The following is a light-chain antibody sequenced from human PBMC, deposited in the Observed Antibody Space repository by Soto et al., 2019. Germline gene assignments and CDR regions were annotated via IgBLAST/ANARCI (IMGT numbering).Light chain of an antibody. CDR2: GAS. Sequence: EIVMTQSPATLSVSPGGRATLSCRASQSISDTLAWYQQKPGQAPRLLIYGASTRAPGVPARFSGSGSGTDFTIPISSLQSEDFAVYYCQQHSHWPPWTCGQGTRVEIQ. CDR3: QQHSHWPPWT. J-gene: IGKJ1*01. CDR1: QSISDT. V-gene: IGKV3-15*01.